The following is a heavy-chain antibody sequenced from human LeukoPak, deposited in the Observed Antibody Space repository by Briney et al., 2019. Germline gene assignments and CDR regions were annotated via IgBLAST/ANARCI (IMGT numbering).Heavy chain of an antibody. J-gene: IGHJ5*02. CDR1: GGSISSSSYY. CDR3: ARVVYSSSWYAQTFNWFDP. V-gene: IGHV4-39*01. CDR2: IFYSGST. Sequence: PSETLSLTCTVSGGSISSSSYYWAWIRQPPGKELKWIGSIFYSGSTYYNPSLRGRVTISVDTSQNQLSLRLSSVTAADTAVYYCARVVYSSSWYAQTFNWFDPWGQGTLVTVSS. D-gene: IGHD6-13*01.